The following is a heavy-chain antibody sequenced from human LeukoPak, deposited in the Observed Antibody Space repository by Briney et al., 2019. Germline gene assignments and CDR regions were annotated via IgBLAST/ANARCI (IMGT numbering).Heavy chain of an antibody. D-gene: IGHD3-10*01. Sequence: GGSLRLSCAASGFTFSRYGMHWVRQAPGKGLEWVAVISYDGSNKYYADSVKGRFTISRDNSKNTLYLQMNSLRAEDTAVYYCVLGTGGYWGQGTLVTVSS. CDR3: VLGTGGY. CDR2: ISYDGSNK. J-gene: IGHJ4*02. V-gene: IGHV3-30*03. CDR1: GFTFSRYG.